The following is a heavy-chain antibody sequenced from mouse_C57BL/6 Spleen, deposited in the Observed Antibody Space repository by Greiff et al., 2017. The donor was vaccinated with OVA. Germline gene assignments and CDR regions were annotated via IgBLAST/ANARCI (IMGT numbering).Heavy chain of an antibody. CDR1: GYTFTSYW. V-gene: IGHV1-50*01. CDR2: IDPSDSYT. Sequence: QVQLQQSGAELVKPGASVKLSCKASGYTFTSYWMQWVKQRPGQGLEWIGEIDPSDSYTNYNQKFKGKATLTVDTSSSTAYMQLSSLTSEDSAVYYCARGSGTGYWGQGTTLTVSS. J-gene: IGHJ2*01. D-gene: IGHD3-1*01. CDR3: ARGSGTGY.